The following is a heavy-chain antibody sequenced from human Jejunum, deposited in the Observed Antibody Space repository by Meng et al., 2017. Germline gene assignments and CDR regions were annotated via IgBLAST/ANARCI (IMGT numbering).Heavy chain of an antibody. CDR2: IAGNGDAP. D-gene: IGHD3-10*01. CDR3: AKPTITMVRGGRGMDV. V-gene: IGHV3-23*01. CDR1: GFTFSSYS. J-gene: IGHJ6*02. Sequence: GESLKISCAASGFTFSSYSMSWVRQAPGKGLQVVSTIAGNGDAPEYADSVKGRFTISRDNSKNTLYLQMSSLRDEDTAVYYCAKPTITMVRGGRGMDVWGQGTTVTSP.